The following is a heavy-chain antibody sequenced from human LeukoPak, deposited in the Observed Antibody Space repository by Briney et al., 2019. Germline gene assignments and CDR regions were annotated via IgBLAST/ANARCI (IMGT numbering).Heavy chain of an antibody. J-gene: IGHJ4*02. Sequence: SDTLSLTCTLSGRSISIYYWNWIRQPPGKGLEWIGYSYYSGSADDNTSLKRRVTISADTSTNQFSLKMSTVTAADTAVYYCATARNVNGGTDYWGQGTLVTVSS. CDR2: SYYSGSA. CDR3: ATARNVNGGTDY. CDR1: GRSISIYY. V-gene: IGHV4-59*07. D-gene: IGHD1-1*01.